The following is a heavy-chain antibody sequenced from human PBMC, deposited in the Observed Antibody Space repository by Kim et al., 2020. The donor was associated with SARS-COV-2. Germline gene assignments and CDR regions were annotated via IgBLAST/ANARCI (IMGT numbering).Heavy chain of an antibody. CDR1: GFIFSGYG. CDR3: AKRSDFSSGFHPLGS. J-gene: IGHJ4*02. Sequence: GGSLRLSCTASGFIFSGYGMHWVRQAPGKGLEWVAALSYTGSDKFYADSVKGRFSISRDNSKNTVYLHMNSLRAEDTAVYYCAKRSDFSSGFHPLGSWGQGSLVTVSS. CDR2: LSYTGSDK. V-gene: IGHV3-30*18. D-gene: IGHD3-10*01.